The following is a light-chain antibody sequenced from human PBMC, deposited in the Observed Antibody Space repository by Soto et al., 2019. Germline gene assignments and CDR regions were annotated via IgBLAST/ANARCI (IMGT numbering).Light chain of an antibody. CDR2: DAS. CDR1: QSISSW. J-gene: IGKJ1*01. V-gene: IGKV1-5*01. Sequence: DIQMTQSPSTLSASVGDRVTITCRASQSISSWLAWYQRKPGKAPKLLIYDASRLESGVPSRFSGSGSGTEFTLTISSLQPDDFSTYYCQHYNSYPWTFGQGTKVEVK. CDR3: QHYNSYPWT.